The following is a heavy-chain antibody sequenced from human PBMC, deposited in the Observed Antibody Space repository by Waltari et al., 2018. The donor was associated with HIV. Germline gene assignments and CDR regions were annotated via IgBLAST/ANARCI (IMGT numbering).Heavy chain of an antibody. CDR1: GYTSTAYY. CDR2: INPRSGGT. J-gene: IGHJ4*02. CDR3: AREPLHGVAVADIDY. V-gene: IGHV1-2*02. D-gene: IGHD6-19*01. Sequence: QVQLAPSGAEVTTPGASVKVSCQASGYTSTAYYLHWVRQAPGQGLEWMGWINPRSGGTQYAQKIQGRVTMTRDTSISTAFMELSRLRSDDTAVYYCAREPLHGVAVADIDYWGQGTLVTVSS.